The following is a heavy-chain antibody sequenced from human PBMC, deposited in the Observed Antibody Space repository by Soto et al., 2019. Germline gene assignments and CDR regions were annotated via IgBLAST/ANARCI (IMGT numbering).Heavy chain of an antibody. CDR2: IVVGSGNT. Sequence: ASVKLSCKASGFTFISSAVQWVRQARGQRLEWIGWIVVGSGNTNYAQKFQERVTISRDLSTSTAYMELSSLRSEDMAVYYCAADYYDTTDYYYDYWGQGTLVTVSS. CDR1: GFTFISSA. J-gene: IGHJ4*02. D-gene: IGHD3-22*01. V-gene: IGHV1-58*01. CDR3: AADYYDTTDYYYDY.